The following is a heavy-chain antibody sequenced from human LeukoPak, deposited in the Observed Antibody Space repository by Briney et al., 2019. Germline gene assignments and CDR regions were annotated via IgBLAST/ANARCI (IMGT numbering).Heavy chain of an antibody. D-gene: IGHD6-13*01. CDR1: GFTVSSNY. CDR2: ISAGGGDR. CDR3: AKDAAGPEY. J-gene: IGHJ4*02. V-gene: IGHV3-23*01. Sequence: PGGSLRLSCAASGFTVSSNYMSWVRQAPGKGLEWVSGISAGGGDRWYPDSVKGRFTISRDNSKNTLFLQMNSLTVEDTAIYYCAKDAAGPEYWGQGTRVTVSS.